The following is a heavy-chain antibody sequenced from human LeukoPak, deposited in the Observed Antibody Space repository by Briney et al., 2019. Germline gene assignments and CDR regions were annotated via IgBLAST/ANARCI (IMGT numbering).Heavy chain of an antibody. CDR2: IIPIFGTA. CDR3: AGTPVLMVYATFDY. J-gene: IGHJ4*02. Sequence: SVKVSCKASGGTFSSYAISWVQQAPGQGLEWMGGIIPIFGTANYAQKFQGRVTITTDESTSTAYMELSSLRSEDTAVYYCAGTPVLMVYATFDYWGQGTLVTVSS. D-gene: IGHD2-8*01. CDR1: GGTFSSYA. V-gene: IGHV1-69*05.